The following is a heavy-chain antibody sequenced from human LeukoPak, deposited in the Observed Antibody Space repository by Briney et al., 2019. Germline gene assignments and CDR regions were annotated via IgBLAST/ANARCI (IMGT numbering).Heavy chain of an antibody. J-gene: IGHJ4*02. V-gene: IGHV3-74*01. D-gene: IGHD5-24*01. CDR2: ISTDGSTT. Sequence: GGSLRLSCAASGFTFSNYWMHWVRQAPGKGLVWVSRISTDGSTTNYADSVKGLFTISSDNDKNTLYLQMNSLRAEGTAVYYCARYRLSDNFFDYWGQGTLVTVSS. CDR3: ARYRLSDNFFDY. CDR1: GFTFSNYW.